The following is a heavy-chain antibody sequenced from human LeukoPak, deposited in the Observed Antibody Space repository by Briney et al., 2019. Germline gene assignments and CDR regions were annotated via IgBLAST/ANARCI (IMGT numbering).Heavy chain of an antibody. D-gene: IGHD2/OR15-2a*01. CDR1: GGSISSTTYY. V-gene: IGHV4-39*01. Sequence: KSSETLSLTSTVSGGSISSTTYYWGWIRQPPGKGLEWIGTIYYTGSTYYNPSLKSRVTISIDTSKNQFSLKLSSVTATDTAVYYCVCGYYSRGDYWGQGTLVTVSS. CDR3: VCGYYSRGDY. J-gene: IGHJ4*02. CDR2: IYYTGST.